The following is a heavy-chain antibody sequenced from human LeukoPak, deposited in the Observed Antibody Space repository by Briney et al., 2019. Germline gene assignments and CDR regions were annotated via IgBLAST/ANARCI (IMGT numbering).Heavy chain of an antibody. J-gene: IGHJ4*02. CDR3: AGYGDYDDY. D-gene: IGHD4-17*01. CDR1: GGSFSGYY. V-gene: IGHV4-34*01. Sequence: PSETLSLTCAVYGGSFSGYYWSWIRQPPGKGLEWIGEINHSGSTNYNPSLKSRVTISVDTSKNQFSLKLGSVTAADTAVYYCAGYGDYDDYWGQGTLVTVSS. CDR2: INHSGST.